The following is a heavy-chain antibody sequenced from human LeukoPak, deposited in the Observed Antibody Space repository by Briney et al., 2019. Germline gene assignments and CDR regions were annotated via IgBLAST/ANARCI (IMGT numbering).Heavy chain of an antibody. V-gene: IGHV1-46*01. CDR1: GYTFTSYY. CDR2: INPSGGST. CDR3: ARDSPYYYGSGSYYPYYFDY. J-gene: IGHJ4*02. Sequence: ASVKVSCKASGYTFTSYYMHWVRQAPGQGLEWMGIINPSGGSTSYAQKFQGRVTMTRDTSTSTVYMELSSLRSEDTAVYYCARDSPYYYGSGSYYPYYFDYWGQGTLVTVSS. D-gene: IGHD3-10*01.